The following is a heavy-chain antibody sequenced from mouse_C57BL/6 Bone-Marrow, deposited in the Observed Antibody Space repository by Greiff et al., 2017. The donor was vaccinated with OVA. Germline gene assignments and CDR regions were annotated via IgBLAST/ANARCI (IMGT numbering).Heavy chain of an antibody. CDR1: GYYITSGYY. V-gene: IGHV3-6*01. CDR3: AVGDYYFDD. D-gene: IGHD2-13*01. Sequence: DVKLEESGPGLVKPSQSLFLTCSVTGYYITSGYYWNWIRQFPGNKLEWMGYISYDGSNNYNPFLKNRLAITRDTSKNQFFLKLNSVTTEDTATYYCAVGDYYFDDWGQGTTLTVSS. J-gene: IGHJ2*01. CDR2: ISYDGSN.